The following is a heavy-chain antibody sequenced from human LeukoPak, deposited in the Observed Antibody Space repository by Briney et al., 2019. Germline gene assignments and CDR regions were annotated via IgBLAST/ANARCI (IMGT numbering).Heavy chain of an antibody. V-gene: IGHV3-30*02. CDR2: VRYDGNNK. J-gene: IGHJ5*02. CDR3: ARDAWFDP. CDR1: RITFSTYG. Sequence: GGSLRLSCAASRITFSTYGMHWVRQAPGKGLEWVAFVRYDGNNKYYADSVKGRFTISRDNSKNTLYLQMNSPRAEDTAIYYCARDAWFDPWGQGTVVTVSS.